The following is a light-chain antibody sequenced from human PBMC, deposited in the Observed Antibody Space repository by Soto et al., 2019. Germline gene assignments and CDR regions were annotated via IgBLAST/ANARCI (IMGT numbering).Light chain of an antibody. CDR1: QNINTW. Sequence: DIQMTQSPPTLAASVGDRVTITCRASQNINTWLAWYQQKPRKAPKLLIFDASTLESGVPSRFSGSGSGSQFILTISGLQPADFATYYCQQYNSYSQTFGQGTKLEMK. CDR2: DAS. CDR3: QQYNSYSQT. J-gene: IGKJ2*01. V-gene: IGKV1-5*01.